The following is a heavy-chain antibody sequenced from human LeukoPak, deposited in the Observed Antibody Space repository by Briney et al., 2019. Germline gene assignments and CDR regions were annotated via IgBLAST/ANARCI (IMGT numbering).Heavy chain of an antibody. J-gene: IGHJ4*02. V-gene: IGHV3-7*03. D-gene: IGHD6-13*01. Sequence: GGSLRLSCAASGFTFSSYWMSWVRQAPGKGLEWVANIKQDGTEKAYVDSVRGRFTISRDNAKNSLFLQMNSLRAEDTAVYYCARGPLIAAAGTWWGQGTLVTVSS. CDR2: IKQDGTEK. CDR3: ARGPLIAAAGTW. CDR1: GFTFSSYW.